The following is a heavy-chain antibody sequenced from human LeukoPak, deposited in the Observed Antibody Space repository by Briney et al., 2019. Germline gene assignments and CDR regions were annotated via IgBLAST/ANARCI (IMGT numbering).Heavy chain of an antibody. CDR1: GYNFNNHW. CDR2: IYPGDSDT. V-gene: IGHV5-51*01. Sequence: GESLKISCKGSGYNFNNHWIAWVRQMPGKGLEWMGIIYPGDSDTRYSPSFQGQVTISADKSISTAYLQWSSLKASDTAMYYCARRPGWFGELYAFDIWGQGTMVTVSS. D-gene: IGHD3-10*01. CDR3: ARRPGWFGELYAFDI. J-gene: IGHJ3*02.